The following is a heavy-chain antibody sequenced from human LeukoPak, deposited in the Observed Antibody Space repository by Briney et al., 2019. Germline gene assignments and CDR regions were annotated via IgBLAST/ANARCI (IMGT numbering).Heavy chain of an antibody. J-gene: IGHJ4*02. CDR2: IYSGGST. D-gene: IGHD3-22*01. V-gene: IGHV3-66*01. CDR3: ARTDSSGYYFDY. Sequence: PGGSLRLSCAASGFTVSSNYMSWVRQAPGKGLERVSVIYSGGSTYYADSVKGRFTISRDNSKNTLYLQMNSLRAEDTAVYYCARTDSSGYYFDYWGQGTLVTVSS. CDR1: GFTVSSNY.